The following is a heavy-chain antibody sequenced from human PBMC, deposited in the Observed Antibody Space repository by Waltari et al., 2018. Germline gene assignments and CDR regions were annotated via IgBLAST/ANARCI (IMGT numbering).Heavy chain of an antibody. Sequence: QVQLQESGPGLVRPSETLSPTCTVSGGPVSGYYWSWIRQPAGQGLEWIGRIYTSVYTSGSTTSHPSRTSRVTTSLDTAKSQLSLRLISVTGADTAVYFCAREREGAAFLDCRGQGILVTVSS. V-gene: IGHV4-4*07. CDR1: GGPVSGYY. CDR3: AREREGAAFLDC. D-gene: IGHD2-15*01. J-gene: IGHJ4*02. CDR2: IYTSVYTSGST.